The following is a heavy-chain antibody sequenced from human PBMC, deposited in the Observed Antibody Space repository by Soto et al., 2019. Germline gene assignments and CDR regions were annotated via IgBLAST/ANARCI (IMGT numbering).Heavy chain of an antibody. CDR3: ARQLVPNYYYGMDV. D-gene: IGHD6-13*01. CDR1: GYTFTSYG. J-gene: IGHJ6*02. CDR2: INAYNGST. V-gene: IGHV1-18*01. Sequence: ASVKVSCKASGYTFTSYGISWVRQAPGQGLEWMGWINAYNGSTNYAQKLQGRVTMTRDTSISTAYMELSRLRSDDTAVYYCARQLVPNYYYGMDVWGQGTTVTVSS.